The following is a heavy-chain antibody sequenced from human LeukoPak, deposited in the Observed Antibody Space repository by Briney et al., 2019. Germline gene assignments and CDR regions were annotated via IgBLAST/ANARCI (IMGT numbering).Heavy chain of an antibody. Sequence: PGGSLRLSCAASGITFNSYTMNWVRQAPGKGLEWVSSISSSSSYIYYAASVKGRFTISRDNAKNSLYLQMNSLRAEDTALYYCAKSKFGELWAWGQGTLVTVSS. D-gene: IGHD3-10*01. CDR2: ISSSSSYI. V-gene: IGHV3-21*04. CDR3: AKSKFGELWA. CDR1: GITFNSYT. J-gene: IGHJ4*02.